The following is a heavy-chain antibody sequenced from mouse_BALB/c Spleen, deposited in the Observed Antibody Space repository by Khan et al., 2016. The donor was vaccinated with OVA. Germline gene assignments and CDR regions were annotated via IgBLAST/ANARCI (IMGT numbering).Heavy chain of an antibody. J-gene: IGHJ3*01. V-gene: IGHV1S135*01. Sequence: EVQLQESGPELMKPGASVKISCKASGYSFTTYYIHWVMQSHGTSLEWIGYIDPFSGVTTYNQKFKGKATLTVDKSSSTAYIHITNLTSEDSAVYYCTRHGDVAWFTYWGQGTLVTVSA. CDR2: IDPFSGVT. CDR1: GYSFTTYY. D-gene: IGHD2-13*01. CDR3: TRHGDVAWFTY.